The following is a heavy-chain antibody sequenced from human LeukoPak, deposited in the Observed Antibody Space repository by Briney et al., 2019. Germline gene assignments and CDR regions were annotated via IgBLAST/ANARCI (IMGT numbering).Heavy chain of an antibody. V-gene: IGHV1-18*01. D-gene: IGHD3-16*01. J-gene: IGHJ5*02. Sequence: GASVKVSCKASGYIFSNFGINWVRQAPGQGLEWMGWFSGYNGYTKYAQKLQGRVTMTTDTSTSTAHMELRSLRSDDTAVYYCARVSPHRKMSYGNQNWFDTWGQGTLVTVSS. CDR3: ARVSPHRKMSYGNQNWFDT. CDR1: GYIFSNFG. CDR2: FSGYNGYT.